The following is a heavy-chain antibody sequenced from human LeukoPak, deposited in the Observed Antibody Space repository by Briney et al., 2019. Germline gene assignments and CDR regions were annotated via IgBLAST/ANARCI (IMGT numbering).Heavy chain of an antibody. J-gene: IGHJ4*02. CDR3: ARADGSGSYPFDY. CDR2: ISSSSYI. V-gene: IGHV3-21*01. D-gene: IGHD3-10*01. Sequence: GGSLRLSCAASGFTFSSYSMNWVRQAPGKGLEWVSSISSSSYIYYADSVKGRFTISRDNAKNTLYLQMNSLRAEDTAVYYCARADGSGSYPFDYWGQGTLATVSS. CDR1: GFTFSSYS.